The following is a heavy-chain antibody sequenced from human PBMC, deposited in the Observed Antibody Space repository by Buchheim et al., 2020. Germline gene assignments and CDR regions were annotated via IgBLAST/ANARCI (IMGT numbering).Heavy chain of an antibody. V-gene: IGHV1-46*01. Sequence: QVQLVQSGAEVKKPGASVKISCKASGYSFTSYYIYWVRQAPGQGLEWMGIINPSGGGTTYAQKFQGRVTMTRDTATSTVCMELRSLRSDDTAVYYCARDRLGDYWGQGT. CDR3: ARDRLGDY. CDR2: INPSGGGT. J-gene: IGHJ4*02. CDR1: GYSFTSYY.